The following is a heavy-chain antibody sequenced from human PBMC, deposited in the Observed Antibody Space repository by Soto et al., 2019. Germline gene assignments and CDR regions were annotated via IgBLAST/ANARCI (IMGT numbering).Heavy chain of an antibody. CDR2: ISSSSSTI. Sequence: GGSLRLSCAASGFTFSSYSMNWVRQAPGKGLEWVSYISSSSSTIYYADSVKGRFTISRDNAKNSLYLQMNSLRAEDTAVYYCARDQMCRGGDCSDAFDIWGQGTMVTVSS. CDR3: ARDQMCRGGDCSDAFDI. J-gene: IGHJ3*02. CDR1: GFTFSSYS. D-gene: IGHD2-21*01. V-gene: IGHV3-48*01.